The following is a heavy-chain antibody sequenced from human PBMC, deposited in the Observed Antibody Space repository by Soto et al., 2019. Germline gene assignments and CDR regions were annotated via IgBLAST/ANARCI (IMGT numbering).Heavy chain of an antibody. D-gene: IGHD3-3*01. J-gene: IGHJ4*02. CDR3: AREATIFGVVIKNKFDY. CDR2: IIPIFGTA. CDR1: GGTFSSYA. Sequence: SVKVSCKASGGTFSSYAISWVRQAPGQGLEWMGGIIPIFGTANYAQKFQGRVTITADESTSTAYMELSSLRSEDTAVYYCAREATIFGVVIKNKFDYWGQGTLVTVSS. V-gene: IGHV1-69*13.